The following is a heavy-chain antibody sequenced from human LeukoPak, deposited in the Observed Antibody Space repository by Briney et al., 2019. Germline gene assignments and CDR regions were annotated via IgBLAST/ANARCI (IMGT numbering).Heavy chain of an antibody. Sequence: ASVKVSCKASGYTFTSYAMHWVRQAPGQRLEWMGWINAGNGNTKYSQKLQGRVTMTTDTSTSTAYMELRSLRSDDTAVYYCARESRLWFGEQDYWGQGTLVTVSS. CDR3: ARESRLWFGEQDY. CDR1: GYTFTSYA. CDR2: INAGNGNT. V-gene: IGHV1-3*01. D-gene: IGHD3-10*01. J-gene: IGHJ4*02.